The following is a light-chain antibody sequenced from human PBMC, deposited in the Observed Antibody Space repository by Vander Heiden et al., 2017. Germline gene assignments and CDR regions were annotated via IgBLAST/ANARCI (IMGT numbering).Light chain of an antibody. CDR2: WAS. CDR1: QSVLYSSNNKNY. CDR3: QQYYSNPLT. Sequence: EIVMTQSPDSLAVSLGERATVNCKSSQSVLYSSNNKNYLAWYQQKPGQPPKLLIYWASTRESGVPDRFSGSGSGTDFTLTISSLQAEDVAVYYCQQYYSNPLTFGQGTRLEIK. V-gene: IGKV4-1*01. J-gene: IGKJ5*01.